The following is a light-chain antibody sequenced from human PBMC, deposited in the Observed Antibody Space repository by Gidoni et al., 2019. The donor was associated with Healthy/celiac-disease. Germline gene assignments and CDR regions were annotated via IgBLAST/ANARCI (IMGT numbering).Light chain of an antibody. V-gene: IGKV2-28*01. Sequence: DILITHSPLSLPVTPVEPASISCRSSQSLLHSNGYNYLDWYLQKPGQSPQLLIYLGYNRASGVPDRFSGSGSGTDFTMKISRVEAEDVGVYYCMQALQTQWTFGQGTKVEIK. CDR2: LGY. CDR3: MQALQTQWT. J-gene: IGKJ1*01. CDR1: QSLLHSNGYNY.